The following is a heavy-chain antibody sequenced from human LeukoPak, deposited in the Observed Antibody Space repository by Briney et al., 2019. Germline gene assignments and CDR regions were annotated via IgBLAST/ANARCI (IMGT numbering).Heavy chain of an antibody. CDR1: GGSISSGGYS. Sequence: PSETLSLTCAVSGGSISSGGYSWSWIRQPPGKGLEWIGEINHSGSTNYNPSLKSRVTISVDTSKNQFSLKLSSVTAADTAVYYCARVLWSYDDAFDIWGQGTMVTVSS. V-gene: IGHV4-34*01. CDR2: INHSGST. CDR3: ARVLWSYDDAFDI. D-gene: IGHD1-26*01. J-gene: IGHJ3*02.